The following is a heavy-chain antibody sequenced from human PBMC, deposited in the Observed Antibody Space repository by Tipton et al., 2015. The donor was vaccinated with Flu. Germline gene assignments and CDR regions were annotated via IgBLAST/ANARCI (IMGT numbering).Heavy chain of an antibody. CDR3: ARVILGSSGRLFDY. CDR2: IYTSGST. Sequence: TLSLTCTVSGGSISSSSYYWSWIRQPAGKGLEWIGRIYTSGSTNYNPSLESRVTISVDTSKNQFSLKLSSVTAADTAVYYCARVILGSSGRLFDYWGQGTLVTVSS. D-gene: IGHD6-19*01. V-gene: IGHV4-61*02. J-gene: IGHJ4*02. CDR1: GGSISSSSYY.